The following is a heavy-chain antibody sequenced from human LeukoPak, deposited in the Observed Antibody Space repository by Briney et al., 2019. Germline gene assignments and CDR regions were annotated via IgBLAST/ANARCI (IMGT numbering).Heavy chain of an antibody. J-gene: IGHJ4*02. CDR2: ISGSGSDI. CDR1: GLTSSDYY. CDR3: ARDRRPITMVRGVTFGY. Sequence: GGSLRLSCVASGLTSSDYYMGWIRQAPGRGLEWLSYISGSGSDINYAESVRGRFAISRDNAKNSLYLQMNSLRAEDTAVYYCARDRRPITMVRGVTFGYWGQGTLVTVSS. V-gene: IGHV3-11*04. D-gene: IGHD3-10*01.